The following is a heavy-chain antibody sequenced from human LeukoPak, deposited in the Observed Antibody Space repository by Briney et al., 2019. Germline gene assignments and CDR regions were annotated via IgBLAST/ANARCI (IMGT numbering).Heavy chain of an antibody. Sequence: GGSLRLSCAASGFTFSSYSMNWVRQAPGKGLEWVSSISSSSSYIYYADSVKGRFTISRDNAKNSLYLQMNSLRAEDTAVYYCARAHRGVVVEYYYYMDVRGKGTTVTVSS. CDR3: ARAHRGVVVEYYYYMDV. CDR1: GFTFSSYS. J-gene: IGHJ6*03. V-gene: IGHV3-21*01. CDR2: ISSSSSYI. D-gene: IGHD3-22*01.